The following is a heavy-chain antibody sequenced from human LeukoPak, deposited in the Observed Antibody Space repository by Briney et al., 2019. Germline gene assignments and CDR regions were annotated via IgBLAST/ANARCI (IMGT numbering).Heavy chain of an antibody. CDR1: GGSISSYY. Sequence: SETLSLTCTVSGGSISSYYWSWIRQPPGKGLEWIGYIYYSGSTNYNPSLRTRVTISVDASRNQFSLNLSSVTAADTAVYYCARLLYYDFWSGYSNWFDPWGQGTLVTVSS. CDR2: IYYSGST. J-gene: IGHJ5*02. V-gene: IGHV4-59*12. CDR3: ARLLYYDFWSGYSNWFDP. D-gene: IGHD3-3*01.